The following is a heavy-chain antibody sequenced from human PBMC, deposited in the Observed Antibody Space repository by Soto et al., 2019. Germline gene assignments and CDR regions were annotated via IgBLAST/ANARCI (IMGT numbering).Heavy chain of an antibody. D-gene: IGHD4-17*01. CDR3: GKDRKPATVTTFDY. CDR1: GFTFSSYA. Sequence: EVQLLESGGGLVQPGGSLRLSCAASGFTFSSYAMSWVRQAPGKGLEWVSAISGSGGSTYYADSVKGRFTISRDNAKNTLYLQMNSTRAEDTAVYYCGKDRKPATVTTFDYWGQGPLVT. CDR2: ISGSGGST. V-gene: IGHV3-23*01. J-gene: IGHJ4*02.